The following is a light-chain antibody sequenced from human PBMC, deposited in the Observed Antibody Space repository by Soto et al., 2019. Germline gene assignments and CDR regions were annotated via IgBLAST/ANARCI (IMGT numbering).Light chain of an antibody. J-gene: IGLJ2*01. CDR1: SSDVGGYNY. Sequence: QSALTQPASVSGSPGQSITISCTGTSSDVGGYNYVSWYQQHPGKAPKLMIYEVSNRPSGISNRFSGSKSGNTASLTISGLQAEDEADYYCSSYTSSSTLGHVVFGGGTKATVL. CDR2: EVS. V-gene: IGLV2-14*01. CDR3: SSYTSSSTLGHVV.